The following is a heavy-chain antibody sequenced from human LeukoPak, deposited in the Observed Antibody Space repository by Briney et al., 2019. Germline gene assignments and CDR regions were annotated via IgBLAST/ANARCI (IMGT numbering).Heavy chain of an antibody. D-gene: IGHD3-3*01. Sequence: PSETLSLTCTVSGGSISSSSYYWGWIRQPPGKGLEWIGNIYYSGSTYYNPSLKSRVTISVDTSKNQFSLKLSSVTAADTAVYYCARGRSYDFWSGYYPPQQYYYYYYYMDVWGKGTTVTVSS. CDR3: ARGRSYDFWSGYYPPQQYYYYYYYMDV. V-gene: IGHV4-39*01. CDR2: IYYSGST. CDR1: GGSISSSSYY. J-gene: IGHJ6*03.